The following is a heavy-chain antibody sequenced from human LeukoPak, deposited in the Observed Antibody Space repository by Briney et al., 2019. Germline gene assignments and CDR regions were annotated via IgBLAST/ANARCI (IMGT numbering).Heavy chain of an antibody. D-gene: IGHD3-22*01. CDR2: IKQDGSKE. Sequence: GGSLRLSCAAFDLILSNYWMSWVRLVPGKGLEWVANIKQDGSKEFYVDSVKGRFTVSRDNAQNSLYLQMNSLRAEDSAIYYCARESQDSSGFSFFDYWGQGTPVTVFS. J-gene: IGHJ4*02. CDR1: DLILSNYW. V-gene: IGHV3-7*03. CDR3: ARESQDSSGFSFFDY.